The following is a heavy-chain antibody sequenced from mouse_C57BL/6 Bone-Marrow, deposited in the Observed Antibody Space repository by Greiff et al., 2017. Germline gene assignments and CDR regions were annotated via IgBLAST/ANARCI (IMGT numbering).Heavy chain of an antibody. CDR3: ARWGPYYYGSIPDY. V-gene: IGHV1-53*01. Sequence: QVHVKQPGTELVKPGASVKLSCKASGYTFTSYWMHWVKQRPGQGLEWIGNINPSNGGTNYNEKFKSKATLTVDKSSSTAYMQISSLTSADSAVYYCARWGPYYYGSIPDYWGKGTTLTVSS. J-gene: IGHJ2*01. D-gene: IGHD1-1*01. CDR2: INPSNGGT. CDR1: GYTFTSYW.